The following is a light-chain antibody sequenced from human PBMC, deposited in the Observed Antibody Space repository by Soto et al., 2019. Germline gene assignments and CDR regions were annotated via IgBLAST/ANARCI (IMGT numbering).Light chain of an antibody. CDR3: SSYTSSSTSVV. Sequence: QSALTQPASVSGSPGQSITISCTGTSSDVGGYPYVSWYQQHPGKAPKLMIYDVSNRPSGVSNRFSGSKSGNTASLTISGLQAEDEADYYCSSYTSSSTSVVFGGGTKLTVL. CDR1: SSDVGGYPY. J-gene: IGLJ2*01. V-gene: IGLV2-14*01. CDR2: DVS.